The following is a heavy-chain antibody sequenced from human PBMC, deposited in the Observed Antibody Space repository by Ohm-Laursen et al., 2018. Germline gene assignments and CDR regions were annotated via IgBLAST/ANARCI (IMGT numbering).Heavy chain of an antibody. Sequence: PSETLSLTCIVSGGSISRGSSYWSWIRQHPGKGLEWIGYVYYSGITYYNPSLQSRVSISVDTSKNEFSLKLSSVTAADTAVYYCARLYGDHFDSWGQGTLVPVSS. CDR2: VYYSGIT. J-gene: IGHJ4*02. CDR3: ARLYGDHFDS. CDR1: GGSISRGSSY. D-gene: IGHD4-17*01. V-gene: IGHV4-31*03.